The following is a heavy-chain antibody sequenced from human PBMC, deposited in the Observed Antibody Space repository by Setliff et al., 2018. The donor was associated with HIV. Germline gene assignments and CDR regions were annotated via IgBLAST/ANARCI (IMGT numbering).Heavy chain of an antibody. CDR3: ASTGHIEIDPLQPFEI. CDR1: GGSISNSRYY. CDR2: IYYSGST. Sequence: SETLSLTCTVSGGSISNSRYYWSWIRQPPGKGLEWIGSIYYSGSTAYNPSLKSRVTISVDTSKNQFSLKLNSVTAADTAVYYCASTGHIEIDPLQPFEIWGQGTMVTVSS. D-gene: IGHD5-12*01. V-gene: IGHV4-39*07. J-gene: IGHJ3*02.